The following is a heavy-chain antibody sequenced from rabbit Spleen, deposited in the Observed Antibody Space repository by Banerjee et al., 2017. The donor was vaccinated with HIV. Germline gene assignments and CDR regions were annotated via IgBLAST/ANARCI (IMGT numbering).Heavy chain of an antibody. D-gene: IGHD4-1*01. CDR1: GFSFSAGYY. J-gene: IGHJ4*01. V-gene: IGHV1S40*01. CDR2: IHAGSSGSI. CDR3: ARGDNNSGNGANL. Sequence: QSLEESGGDLVKPGASLTLTCTASGFSFSAGYYMCWVRQAPGKGLEWIACIHAGSSGSIYYASWAKGRFTISKTSSTTVTLQMTSLTVADTATYFCARGDNNSGNGANLWGQGTLVTVS.